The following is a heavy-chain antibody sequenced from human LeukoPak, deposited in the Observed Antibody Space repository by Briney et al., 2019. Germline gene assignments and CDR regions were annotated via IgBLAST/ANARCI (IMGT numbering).Heavy chain of an antibody. CDR1: GYTFTSYD. CDR3: ARQKRSGAGWSNWFDV. D-gene: IGHD3-10*01. J-gene: IGHJ5*02. CDR2: MNAKSGKT. V-gene: IGHV1-8*01. Sequence: ASVKVSSKDSGYTFTSYDISWVRQAPGQGLGWMGWMNAKSGKTGYAQKLQSRVTITTNTTTRTAYIDLSSVRYANTRVYFCARQKRSGAGWSNWFDVWGQGTLVTVSS.